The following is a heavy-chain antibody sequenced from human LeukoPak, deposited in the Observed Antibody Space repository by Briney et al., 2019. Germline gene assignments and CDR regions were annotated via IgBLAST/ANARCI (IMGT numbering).Heavy chain of an antibody. J-gene: IGHJ4*02. CDR1: GFTFSSYS. V-gene: IGHV3-21*01. Sequence: PGGSLRLSCAASGFTFSSYSMNGVRQAPGKGLEWVSSISSSSYIYYADSVKGRFTISRDNAKNSLYLQMNSLRAEDTAVYYCARDKRGYFDYWGQGTLVTVSS. CDR2: ISSSSYI. CDR3: ARDKRGYFDY.